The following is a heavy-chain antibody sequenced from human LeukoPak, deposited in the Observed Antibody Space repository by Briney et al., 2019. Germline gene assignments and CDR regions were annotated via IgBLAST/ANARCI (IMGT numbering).Heavy chain of an antibody. V-gene: IGHV4-4*07. CDR3: ARDEAAAGTVRFDP. J-gene: IGHJ5*02. Sequence: SETLSLTCTVSGGSISSYYWSWIRQPAGKGLEWIVRIYTSGSTNYNPSLKSRVTMSVDTSKNQFSLKLSSVTAADTAVYYCARDEAAAGTVRFDPWGPGTLVTVSS. CDR2: IYTSGST. D-gene: IGHD6-13*01. CDR1: GGSISSYY.